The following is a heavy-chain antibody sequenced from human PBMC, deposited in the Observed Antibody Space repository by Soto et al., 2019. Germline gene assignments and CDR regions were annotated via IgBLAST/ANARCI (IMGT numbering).Heavy chain of an antibody. Sequence: EVQLLESGGDLVQTGGSLRLSCAASGFTFNNYALSWVRQAPGKGLEWVSAISASAASTYYADSVKGRFTISRDNSKNTLYMEMNSLRAEDRAVYYCARGTYGDYDLWGRGTLVTVSS. CDR3: ARGTYGDYDL. D-gene: IGHD4-17*01. V-gene: IGHV3-23*01. J-gene: IGHJ2*01. CDR2: ISASAAST. CDR1: GFTFNNYA.